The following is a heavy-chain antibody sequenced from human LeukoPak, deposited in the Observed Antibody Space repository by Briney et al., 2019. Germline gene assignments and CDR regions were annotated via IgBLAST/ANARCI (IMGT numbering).Heavy chain of an antibody. Sequence: GGSLRLSCAASGFTFSSYAMSWVRQAPGKGLEWVSAISGSGGSTYYADSVKGRFTISRDNSKNTLYLQMNSLRAEDTAAYYCVSSSRNVDYWGQGTLVTVSS. CDR3: VSSSRNVDY. CDR1: GFTFSSYA. CDR2: ISGSGGST. V-gene: IGHV3-23*01. J-gene: IGHJ4*02. D-gene: IGHD6-13*01.